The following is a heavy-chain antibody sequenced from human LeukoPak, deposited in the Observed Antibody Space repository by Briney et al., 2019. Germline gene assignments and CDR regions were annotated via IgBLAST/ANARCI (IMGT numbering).Heavy chain of an antibody. CDR3: AKGGHYDSRDAIDY. J-gene: IGHJ4*02. D-gene: IGHD3-22*01. V-gene: IGHV3-43*02. Sequence: PGGSLRLSCAASGFTFDDYAMHWVRQGPGKGLEWFSLIRGDSGRPYYADSVKRRLTIYRENSKNSLYLQMTSLRTEDPALYCCAKGGHYDSRDAIDYWGQGTLVTVSS. CDR1: GFTFDDYA. CDR2: IRGDSGRP.